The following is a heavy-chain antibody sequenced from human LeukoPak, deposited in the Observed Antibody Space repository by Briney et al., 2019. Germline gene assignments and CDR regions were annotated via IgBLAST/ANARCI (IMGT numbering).Heavy chain of an antibody. CDR2: ISVSGGST. J-gene: IGHJ4*02. Sequence: GGSLRLSCAASGFTFSSYAMSWVRHPPGKWLEWVSAISVSGGSTYYADSVKSRFTISRDNSKNTLYLQMNSLRAEDTAVYYCATLLLWCGESDYWGQGTLVTVSS. V-gene: IGHV3-23*01. CDR3: ATLLLWCGESDY. D-gene: IGHD3-10*01. CDR1: GFTFSSYA.